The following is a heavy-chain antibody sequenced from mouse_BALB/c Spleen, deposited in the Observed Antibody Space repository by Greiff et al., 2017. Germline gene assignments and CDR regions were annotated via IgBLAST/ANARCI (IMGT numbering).Heavy chain of an antibody. V-gene: IGHV14-4*02. Sequence: EVQLQQSGAELVRSGASVKLSCTASGFNIKDYYMHWVKQRPEQGLEWIGWIDPENGDTEYAPKFQGKATMTADTSSNTAYLQLSSLTSEDTAVYYCTYITTVVAPYWYFDVWGAGTTVTVSS. D-gene: IGHD1-1*01. CDR3: TYITTVVAPYWYFDV. J-gene: IGHJ1*01. CDR1: GFNIKDYY. CDR2: IDPENGDT.